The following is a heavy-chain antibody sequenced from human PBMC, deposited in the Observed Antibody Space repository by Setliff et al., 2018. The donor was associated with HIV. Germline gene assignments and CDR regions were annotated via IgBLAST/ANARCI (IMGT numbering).Heavy chain of an antibody. V-gene: IGHV4-59*01. CDR1: GGSISSYY. Sequence: PSETLSLTCTVSGGSISSYYWSWIRQPPGKGLEWIGSIYYTGSTDYNPSLMSRVTISLDTPKNQFSLKLNSVIAADTAVYYCARNRVPSSLWGQGQWSPSPQ. D-gene: IGHD3-10*01. CDR3: ARNRVPSSL. J-gene: IGHJ3*01. CDR2: IYYTGST.